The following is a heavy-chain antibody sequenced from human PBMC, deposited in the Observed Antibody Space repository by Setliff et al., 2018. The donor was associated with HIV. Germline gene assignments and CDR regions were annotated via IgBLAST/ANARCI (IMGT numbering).Heavy chain of an antibody. Sequence: SETLSLTCTVSGDSISSNNYYWSWIRQPPGKGLEWIGEINHSGSTNYKPSLKSRLTISVDTSKNQFSLSLNSVTAADTAVYFCARGGAVSADFDSWGQGTLVTVSS. V-gene: IGHV4-39*07. CDR1: GDSISSNNYY. CDR3: ARGGAVSADFDS. J-gene: IGHJ5*01. CDR2: INHSGST. D-gene: IGHD3-16*01.